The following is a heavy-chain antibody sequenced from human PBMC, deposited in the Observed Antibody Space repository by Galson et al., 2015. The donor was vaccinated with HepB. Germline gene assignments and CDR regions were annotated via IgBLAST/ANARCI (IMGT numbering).Heavy chain of an antibody. J-gene: IGHJ6*03. CDR1: GFTFSNAW. Sequence: SLRLSCAASGFTFSNAWMNWVRQAPGKGLEWVGRIKSKTDGGTTDYAAPVKGRFTISRDDSKNTLYLQMNSLKTEDTAVYYCALGDIAAAAPSRHMGYYYYYYMDVWGKGTTVTVSS. V-gene: IGHV3-15*07. D-gene: IGHD6-13*01. CDR3: ALGDIAAAAPSRHMGYYYYYYMDV. CDR2: IKSKTDGGTT.